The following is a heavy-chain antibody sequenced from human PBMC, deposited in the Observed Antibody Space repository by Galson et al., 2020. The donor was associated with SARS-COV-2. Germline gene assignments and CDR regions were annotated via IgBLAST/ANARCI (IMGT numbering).Heavy chain of an antibody. D-gene: IGHD6-13*01. CDR1: VGSFSDYY. J-gene: IGHJ4*02. V-gene: IGHV4-34*01. CDR3: ARRADSSSWFGFDY. CDR2: ISHSGST. Sequence: SETLSLTCAVYVGSFSDYYWTWIRQPPGKGLEWIGEISHSGSTNYNPSLKSLVTISVDTSKNQFSLRLTSVTAADTAVYYCARRADSSSWFGFDYWGQGTLVTVSS.